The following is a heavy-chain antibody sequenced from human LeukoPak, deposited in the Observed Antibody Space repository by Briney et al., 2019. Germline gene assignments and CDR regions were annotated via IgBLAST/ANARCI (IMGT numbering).Heavy chain of an antibody. Sequence: PSETLSLTCAVDGGSISSGGYSWSWIRQPPGKGLEWIGYIYHSGSTYYNPSLKSRVTISVDRSKNQFSLKLSSVTAADTAVYYCARGIGYYDSSGYPYFDYWGQGTLVTVSS. CDR2: IYHSGST. CDR3: ARGIGYYDSSGYPYFDY. V-gene: IGHV4-30-2*01. D-gene: IGHD3-22*01. J-gene: IGHJ4*02. CDR1: GGSISSGGYS.